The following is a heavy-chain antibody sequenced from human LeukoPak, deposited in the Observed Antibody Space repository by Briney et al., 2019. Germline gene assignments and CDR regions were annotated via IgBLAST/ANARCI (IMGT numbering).Heavy chain of an antibody. D-gene: IGHD4-11*01. Sequence: ASVKVSSKASVYTFTSYGIILVRQAPGQGLQWMGWISAHNGKTNYAQNLQGRVTMTADTSTNAVYLELRSLTSDDTAVYYCARAGTTLLLDYWGQGTLVTVSS. CDR1: VYTFTSYG. CDR3: ARAGTTLLLDY. V-gene: IGHV1-18*01. CDR2: ISAHNGKT. J-gene: IGHJ4*02.